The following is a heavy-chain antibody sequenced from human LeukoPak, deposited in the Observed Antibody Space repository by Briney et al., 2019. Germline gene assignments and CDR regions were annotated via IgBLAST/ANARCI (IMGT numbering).Heavy chain of an antibody. Sequence: PGGSLRLSCAASGFTFSTYWMSWVRQGPGKGLEWVANIKQDGSETYYLDSVKGRFTISRDNARNSLYLQVNSLRAEDTAVYYCARVDRILTGYQLTYFSDYWGQGTLVTVSS. J-gene: IGHJ4*02. CDR1: GFTFSTYW. D-gene: IGHD3-9*01. CDR3: ARVDRILTGYQLTYFSDY. CDR2: IKQDGSET. V-gene: IGHV3-7*04.